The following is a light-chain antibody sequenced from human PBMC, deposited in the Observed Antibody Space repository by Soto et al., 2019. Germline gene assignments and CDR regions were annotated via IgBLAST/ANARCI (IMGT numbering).Light chain of an antibody. CDR2: ASS. CDR3: SSYTGGSTLDV. V-gene: IGLV2-14*01. Sequence: QSALTQPASVSGAPGQSSTISCTGTSSDVGGYNYVSWYQHHPGKAPRLMIYASSNRPSGVSHRFSGSRSGNTASLTIAGLQAEDEADYYCSSYTGGSTLDVFGTGTQLTVL. CDR1: SSDVGGYNY. J-gene: IGLJ1*01.